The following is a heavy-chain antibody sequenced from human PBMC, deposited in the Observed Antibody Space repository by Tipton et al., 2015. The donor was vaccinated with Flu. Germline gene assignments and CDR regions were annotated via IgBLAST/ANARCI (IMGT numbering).Heavy chain of an antibody. CDR2: ISPHNGDT. V-gene: IGHV1-18*01. Sequence: QVQLVQSGPEVKKVGASVKVSCKASAYTFSSYRISWVRQAPGQGLEWMGWISPHNGDTKSVQKFQGRVTMTTDTSTYTVFMELRNLRFDDAAVYFCVRDNQEWFDAWGLGTLVTVSS. CDR3: VRDNQEWFDA. CDR1: AYTFSSYR. J-gene: IGHJ5*02.